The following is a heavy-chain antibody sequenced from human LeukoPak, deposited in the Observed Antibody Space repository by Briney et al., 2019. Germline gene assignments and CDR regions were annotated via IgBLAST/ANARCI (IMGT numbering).Heavy chain of an antibody. D-gene: IGHD4-17*01. V-gene: IGHV1-18*04. J-gene: IGHJ4*02. CDR1: GYTFTDYY. CDR2: INPNTGDT. Sequence: ASVKVSCKASGYTFTDYYIHWVRQAPGQGLEWMGWINPNTGDTNYAQKLQGRVTMTTDTSTSTAYMELRSLRSDDTAVYYCARFSTVTQDFDYWGQGTLVTVSS. CDR3: ARFSTVTQDFDY.